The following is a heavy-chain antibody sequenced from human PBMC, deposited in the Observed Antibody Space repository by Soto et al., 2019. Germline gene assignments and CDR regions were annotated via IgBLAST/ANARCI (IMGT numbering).Heavy chain of an antibody. CDR3: ATPAPGIAAAVYYYGMDV. Sequence: ASVKVSCKVSGYTRTELSMHWVRQAPGKGLEWMGGFDPEDGETIYAQKFQGRVTMTEDTSTDTAYMELSSLRSEDTAVYYCATPAPGIAAAVYYYGMDVWGQGTTVTVSS. CDR2: FDPEDGET. CDR1: GYTRTELS. V-gene: IGHV1-24*01. D-gene: IGHD6-13*01. J-gene: IGHJ6*02.